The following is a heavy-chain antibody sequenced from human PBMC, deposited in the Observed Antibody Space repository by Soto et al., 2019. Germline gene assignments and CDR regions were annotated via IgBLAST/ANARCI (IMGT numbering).Heavy chain of an antibody. J-gene: IGHJ6*02. V-gene: IGHV3-30-3*01. CDR1: GFTFSSYA. CDR3: ARAGCDGGSCYTLVGLRYGMDV. CDR2: ISYDGNNK. Sequence: QVQLVESGGGVVQPGRSLRLSCAASGFTFSSYAMYWVRQAPGKGLEWVAVISYDGNNKYYADSVKGRFTISRDNSKNPLYLKMNSLRAEDTAVYYCARAGCDGGSCYTLVGLRYGMDVWGQGTTVTVSS. D-gene: IGHD2-15*01.